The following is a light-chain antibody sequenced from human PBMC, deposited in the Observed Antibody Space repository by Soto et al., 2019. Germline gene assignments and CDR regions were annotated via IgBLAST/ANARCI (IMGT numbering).Light chain of an antibody. J-gene: IGKJ4*01. Sequence: DIVLTQSPATLSLSPGQTATLSCRASQSVSSYLAWYQQKAGQAPRLLIYEGSNRATGIPTRFSGSGSGTDFTLTISSLEPEDFAVYYCQQRSSWPLTFGGGTKVDIK. V-gene: IGKV3-11*01. CDR3: QQRSSWPLT. CDR1: QSVSSY. CDR2: EGS.